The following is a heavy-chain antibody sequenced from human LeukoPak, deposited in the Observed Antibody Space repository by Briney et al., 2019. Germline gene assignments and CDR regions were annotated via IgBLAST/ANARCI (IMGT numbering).Heavy chain of an antibody. D-gene: IGHD6-13*01. CDR2: INPSGGST. CDR1: GYTFTSYY. CDR3: ASFLASYSSSWYGDFQH. J-gene: IGHJ1*01. V-gene: IGHV1-46*01. Sequence: ASVKVSCKASGYTFTSYYMHWVRQAPGQGLEWMGIINPSGGSTSYAQKFQGGVTMTRDTSTSTVYMELSSLRSEDTAVYYCASFLASYSSSWYGDFQHWGQGTLVTVSS.